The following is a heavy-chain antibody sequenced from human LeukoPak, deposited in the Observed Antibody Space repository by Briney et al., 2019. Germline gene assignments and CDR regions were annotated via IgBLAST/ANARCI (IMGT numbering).Heavy chain of an antibody. V-gene: IGHV4-39*07. CDR1: GGSISSSSYY. CDR3: ARGGYYDRQATDAFDI. D-gene: IGHD3-22*01. J-gene: IGHJ3*02. CDR2: IYYSGST. Sequence: SSETLSLTCTVSGGSISSSSYYWGWIRQPPGKGLEWIGSIYYSGSTYYNPSLKSRVTISVDTSKNQFSLKLSSVTAADTAVYYCARGGYYDRQATDAFDIWGQGAMVTVSS.